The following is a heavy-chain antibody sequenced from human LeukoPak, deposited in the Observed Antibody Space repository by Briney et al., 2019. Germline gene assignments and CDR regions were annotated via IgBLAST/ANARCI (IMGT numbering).Heavy chain of an antibody. Sequence: PGGSLRLSCAASGFTFSTYEMIWVRQAPGKGLESVSYISSSSSNKYYADSVEGRFTISRDNAKNSLYLQMNSLRAEDTAVYYCATDCSSSSCLQTDYWGQGTLVTVSS. CDR1: GFTFSTYE. J-gene: IGHJ4*02. CDR3: ATDCSSSSCLQTDY. CDR2: ISSSSSNK. D-gene: IGHD2-2*01. V-gene: IGHV3-48*03.